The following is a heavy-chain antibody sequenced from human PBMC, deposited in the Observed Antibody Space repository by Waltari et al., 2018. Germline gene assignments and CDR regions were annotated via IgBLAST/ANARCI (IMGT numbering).Heavy chain of an antibody. J-gene: IGHJ3*02. CDR3: ARADSAYCGGDCHLGAFDI. CDR1: GCSIRSGASS. Sequence: QLQLQESGSGLVKPSQTLSLTCAVSGCSIRSGASSWSWIRHPPGKGLEWIGYIYHSGRTYYNPSLKSRVTISLDRSKNQFSLRLSSVTAADTAVYYCARADSAYCGGDCHLGAFDIWGQGTMVTVSS. D-gene: IGHD2-21*02. CDR2: IYHSGRT. V-gene: IGHV4-30-2*01.